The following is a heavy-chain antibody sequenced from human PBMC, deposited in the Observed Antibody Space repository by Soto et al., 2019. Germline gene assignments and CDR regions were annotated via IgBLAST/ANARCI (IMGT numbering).Heavy chain of an antibody. D-gene: IGHD3-22*01. CDR3: AREGEYYYDSSGYNRHFDY. Sequence: SETLSLTCTVSGGSVSSGSYYWSWIRQPPGKGLEWIGYIYYSGSTNYNPSLKSRVTISVDTSKNQFSLKLSSVTAADTAVYYCAREGEYYYDSSGYNRHFDYWGQGTLVTVSS. V-gene: IGHV4-61*01. CDR2: IYYSGST. CDR1: GGSVSSGSYY. J-gene: IGHJ4*02.